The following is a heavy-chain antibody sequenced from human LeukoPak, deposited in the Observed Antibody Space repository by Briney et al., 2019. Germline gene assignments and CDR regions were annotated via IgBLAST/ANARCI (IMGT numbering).Heavy chain of an antibody. CDR2: IYYSGST. J-gene: IGHJ5*02. V-gene: IGHV4-30-4*01. D-gene: IGHD4-23*01. CDR3: AREHYGGNLVDWFDP. Sequence: SETLSLTCTVSGGSISSGDYYWSWIRQPPGKGLEWIGYIYYSGSTYYNPSLKSRVTMSVDTSKNQFSLKLSSVTAADTAVYYCAREHYGGNLVDWFDPWGQGTLVTVSS. CDR1: GGSISSGDYY.